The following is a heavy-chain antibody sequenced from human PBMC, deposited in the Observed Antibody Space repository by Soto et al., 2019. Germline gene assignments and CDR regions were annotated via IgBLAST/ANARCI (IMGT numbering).Heavy chain of an antibody. CDR3: ARAPKQYQLPYYYYYGMDV. J-gene: IGHJ6*02. V-gene: IGHV4-30-4*01. CDR2: IYHSGST. CDR1: GGSISSGDYY. D-gene: IGHD2-2*01. Sequence: LSITCTVSGGSISSGDYYWSWIRQPPGKGLEWIGYIYHSGSTYYNPSLKSRVTISVDTSKNQFSLKLSSVTAADTAVYYCARAPKQYQLPYYYYYGMDVWGQGTTVTVSS.